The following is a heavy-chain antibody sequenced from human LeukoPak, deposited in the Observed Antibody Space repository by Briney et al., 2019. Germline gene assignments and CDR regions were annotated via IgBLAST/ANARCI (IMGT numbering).Heavy chain of an antibody. CDR3: ARGGIAVAGTVYWYFDL. CDR2: INTDGSST. V-gene: IGHV3-74*01. J-gene: IGHJ2*01. D-gene: IGHD6-19*01. CDR1: GFTFSSYW. Sequence: PGRSLRLSCAASGFTFSSYWMHWVRQAPGKGLVWVSRINTDGSSTSYADSVKGRFTISRDNAKNTLYLQMNSLRAEDTAVYYCARGGIAVAGTVYWYFDLWGRGTLVTVSS.